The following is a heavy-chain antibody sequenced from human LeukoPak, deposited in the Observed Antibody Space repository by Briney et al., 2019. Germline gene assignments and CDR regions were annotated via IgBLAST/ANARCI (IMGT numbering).Heavy chain of an antibody. V-gene: IGHV3-23*01. J-gene: IGHJ4*02. CDR1: GFTFSSYA. CDR3: ARDLTRSADY. CDR2: ISGSGDST. Sequence: GGSLRLSCAASGFTFSSYAMSWVRQAPGKGLEWVSAISGSGDSTYYGDSVKGRFTISRDNSKNTLYLQMNSLRAEDTAVYYCARDLTRSADYWGQGTLVTVSS.